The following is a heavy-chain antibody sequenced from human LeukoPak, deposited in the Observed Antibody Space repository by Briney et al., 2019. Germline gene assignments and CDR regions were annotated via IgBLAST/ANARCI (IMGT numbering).Heavy chain of an antibody. CDR1: GGSISIYY. D-gene: IGHD4/OR15-4a*01. Sequence: SETLSLTCTVSGGSISIYYWSWIRQPPGKGLEWIGYIYDSGSTNYNPSLKSRVTISVDTSKNQFSLKLSSVTAADTAVYYCARGRSDKYGAIYYYYYYMDVWGKGTTVTVSS. CDR2: IYDSGST. CDR3: ARGRSDKYGAIYYYYYYMDV. V-gene: IGHV4-59*01. J-gene: IGHJ6*03.